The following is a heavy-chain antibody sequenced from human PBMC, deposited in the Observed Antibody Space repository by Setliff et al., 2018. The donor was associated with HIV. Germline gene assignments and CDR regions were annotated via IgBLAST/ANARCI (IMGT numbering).Heavy chain of an antibody. D-gene: IGHD3-16*02. CDR3: PRCGAGGCHLYMDV. J-gene: IGHJ6*03. Sequence: ASVKVSCKASGGTFSSYTINWVRQAPGQGLEWMGRSIPILGIGNDEQAQKFKGRVTFTADKSTSTVYMELSSLRSEDTAVYYCPRCGAGGCHLYMDVWGKGTAVTVSS. CDR2: SIPILGIG. V-gene: IGHV1-69*02. CDR1: GGTFSSYT.